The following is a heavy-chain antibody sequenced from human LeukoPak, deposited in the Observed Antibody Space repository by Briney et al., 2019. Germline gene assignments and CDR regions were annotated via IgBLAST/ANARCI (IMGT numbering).Heavy chain of an antibody. CDR3: ARANPSTFVYYMDV. CDR1: GGSIGSYY. CDR2: IYYSGST. J-gene: IGHJ6*03. Sequence: SETLSLTCTVSGGSIGSYYWSWIRQPPGKGLEWIGYIYYSGSTNYNPSLKSRVTISVDTSKNQFSLKLSSVTAADTAVYYCARANPSTFVYYMDVWGKGTTVTVSS. D-gene: IGHD5/OR15-5a*01. V-gene: IGHV4-59*01.